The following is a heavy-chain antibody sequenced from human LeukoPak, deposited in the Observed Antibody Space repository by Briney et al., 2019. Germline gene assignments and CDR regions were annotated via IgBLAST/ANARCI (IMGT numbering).Heavy chain of an antibody. D-gene: IGHD4-11*01. CDR1: GFTLNLYA. Sequence: GGSLRLSREASGFTLNLYAMPGVTHTRGRGLEWGWAIRGSGDITQYADAVKGRLTISRDNSRNTLFLQMNSLRAEDTAVYFCARDPNYDYIGAFEFWGQGTMVTASS. CDR2: IRGSGDIT. J-gene: IGHJ3*01. V-gene: IGHV3-23*01. CDR3: ARDPNYDYIGAFEF.